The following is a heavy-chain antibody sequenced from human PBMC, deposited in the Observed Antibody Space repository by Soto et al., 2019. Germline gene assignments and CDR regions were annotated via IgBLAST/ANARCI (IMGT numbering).Heavy chain of an antibody. CDR3: AKGRGGSGSRTPRVEF. J-gene: IGHJ4*02. V-gene: IGHV3-23*01. CDR2: ISGGGDTT. CDR1: GFTFNNYA. Sequence: EVQLLESGGGFVQPGGALRLSCAASGFTFNNYAITWVRQAPGKGLEWVSAISGGGDTTSYADSVKGRFTVSRDGSTNKLYLRMSSLRAEDTALYYCAKGRGGSGSRTPRVEFCGQGTLVTDSS. D-gene: IGHD3-10*01.